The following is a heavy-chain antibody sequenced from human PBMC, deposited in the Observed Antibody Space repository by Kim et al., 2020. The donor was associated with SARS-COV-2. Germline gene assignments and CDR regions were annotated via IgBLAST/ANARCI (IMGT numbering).Heavy chain of an antibody. D-gene: IGHD3-10*02. J-gene: IGHJ4*02. V-gene: IGHV3-15*01. CDR3: ISDVPDLAKQVDY. Sequence: YAAHVNGRFTIARDDSENTLYLQMNSLKIEDTAVYYCISDVPDLAKQVDYWGQGTLVTVS.